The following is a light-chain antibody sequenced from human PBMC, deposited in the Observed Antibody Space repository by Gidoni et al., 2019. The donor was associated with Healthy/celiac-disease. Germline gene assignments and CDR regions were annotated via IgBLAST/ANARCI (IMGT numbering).Light chain of an antibody. Sequence: GSPGQSITISCTGTSSDVGGYNYVSWYQQHTGKAPKLMIYDVSNRPSGVSNRFSGSKSGNTASLTISGLQAEDEADYYCSSYTSSILYVFGTGTKVTVL. J-gene: IGLJ1*01. CDR1: SSDVGGYNY. CDR3: SSYTSSILYV. V-gene: IGLV2-14*03. CDR2: DVS.